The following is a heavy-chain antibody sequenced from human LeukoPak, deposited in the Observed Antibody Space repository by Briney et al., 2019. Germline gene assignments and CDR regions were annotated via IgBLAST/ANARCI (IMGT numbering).Heavy chain of an antibody. CDR3: VKDGGMATIFDF. CDR1: GFTFSTSA. J-gene: IGHJ4*02. Sequence: GGSLRLSCSASGFTFSTSAMHWVRQAPGKGLEYVSFITYNGGSTYNADSVKGRFTISRDNSRNTLYLQMSSLRAEDTAVYHCVKDGGMATIFDFWGQGTLVTVTS. CDR2: ITYNGGST. V-gene: IGHV3-64D*09. D-gene: IGHD5-24*01.